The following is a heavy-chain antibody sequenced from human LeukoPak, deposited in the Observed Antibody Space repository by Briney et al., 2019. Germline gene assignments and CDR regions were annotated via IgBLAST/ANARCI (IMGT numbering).Heavy chain of an antibody. D-gene: IGHD5-18*01. CDR3: ARRRGYGYGYYFDY. V-gene: IGHV4-39*01. CDR2: IYYSGST. J-gene: IGHJ4*02. Sequence: SETLSLTCTVSGGSISSSSYYWGWLRQPPGKGLEWIGNIYYSGSTYYDPSLKSRVTISVDTSKNQFSLNLSSVTAADTAVYACARRRGYGYGYYFDYWGQGTLVTVSS. CDR1: GGSISSSSYY.